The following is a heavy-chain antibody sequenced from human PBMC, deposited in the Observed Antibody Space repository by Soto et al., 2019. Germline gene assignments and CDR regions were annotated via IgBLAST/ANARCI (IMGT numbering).Heavy chain of an antibody. J-gene: IGHJ3*01. CDR2: FYHTGKT. D-gene: IGHD6-6*01. CDR3: AREMHASIDVFDV. Sequence: QVQLQESGPGLVKPSQTLSLTCTVSGASLISGGYYWTWIRHHPGKGLEWIGYFYHTGKTYYNPSLERRLSISGDTSKNHFSLTLTSVTAADTAVYYCAREMHASIDVFDVWGQGTVVTVSS. CDR1: GASLISGGYY. V-gene: IGHV4-31*03.